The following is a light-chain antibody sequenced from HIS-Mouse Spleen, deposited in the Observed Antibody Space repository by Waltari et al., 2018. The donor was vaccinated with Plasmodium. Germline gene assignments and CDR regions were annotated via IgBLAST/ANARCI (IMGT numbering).Light chain of an antibody. CDR1: QGISIE. CDR2: EAS. J-gene: IGKJ1*01. V-gene: IGKV1-5*03. Sequence: DIQITQSPSPLSASVGYRVTIPCRASQGISIELAWYQQKPGKAPKLLIYEASSLESGVPSRFSGSGSGTEFTLTISSLQPDDFATYYCQQYNSYSWTFGQGTKVEIK. CDR3: QQYNSYSWT.